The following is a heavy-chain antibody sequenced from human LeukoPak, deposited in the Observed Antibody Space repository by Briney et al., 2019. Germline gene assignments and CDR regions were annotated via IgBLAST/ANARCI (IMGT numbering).Heavy chain of an antibody. Sequence: SVKVSCKASGYTFTSYGISWVRQAPGQGLEWMGGINPIFGTANYAQKFQGRVTITADESTSTAYMELSSLRSEDTAVYYCATWEWELLRNWFDPWGQGTLVTVSS. CDR2: INPIFGTA. CDR1: GYTFTSYG. J-gene: IGHJ5*02. V-gene: IGHV1-69*13. D-gene: IGHD1-26*01. CDR3: ATWEWELLRNWFDP.